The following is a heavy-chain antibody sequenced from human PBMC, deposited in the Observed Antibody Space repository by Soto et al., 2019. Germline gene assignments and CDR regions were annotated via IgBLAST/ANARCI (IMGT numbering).Heavy chain of an antibody. CDR1: GFTFSSYG. J-gene: IGHJ6*04. Sequence: PGGSLRLSCAASGFTFSSYGMHWVRQAPGKGLEWVAVIWYDGSNKYYADSVKGRFTISRDNSKNTLYLQMNSLRAEDTAVYYWGICGVGGQEPRPNYYYYSGMDVGGKGTRVTFP. CDR3: GICGVGGQEPRPNYYYYSGMDV. V-gene: IGHV3-33*01. D-gene: IGHD2-21*01. CDR2: IWYDGSNK.